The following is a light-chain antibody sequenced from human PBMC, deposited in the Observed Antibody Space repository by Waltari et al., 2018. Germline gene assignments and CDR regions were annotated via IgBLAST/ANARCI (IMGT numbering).Light chain of an antibody. V-gene: IGKV1-5*03. CDR3: QQYDNYWT. CDR1: QSITNW. J-gene: IGKJ1*01. CDR2: KAS. Sequence: DIQMTQSPSTLSASIGDRVTITCRASQSITNWLAWYQQKPGKAPKLLIYKASNLESGVTSRFSGSGSGTEFTLTISSLQPDDFATYYRQQYDNYWTFGQGTKVEIK.